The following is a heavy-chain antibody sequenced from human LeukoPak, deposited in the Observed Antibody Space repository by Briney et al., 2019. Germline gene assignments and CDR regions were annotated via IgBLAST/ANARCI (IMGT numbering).Heavy chain of an antibody. CDR2: IRQDGSEK. Sequence: TGGSLRLSCAATGLTFSGHWMSWVRQAPGKGLEWVASIRQDGSEKHYVDSVEGRFTISRDNAKNSLHLQMNSLRAEDTAVYYCAKGSSRPPNAFDIWGQGTLVTVSS. D-gene: IGHD6-6*01. CDR1: GLTFSGHW. CDR3: AKGSSRPPNAFDI. J-gene: IGHJ3*02. V-gene: IGHV3-7*01.